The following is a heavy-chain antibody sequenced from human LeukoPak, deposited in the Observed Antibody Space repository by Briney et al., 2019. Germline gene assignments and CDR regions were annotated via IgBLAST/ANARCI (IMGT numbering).Heavy chain of an antibody. CDR2: ISAYNGNT. J-gene: IGHJ5*02. V-gene: IGHV1-18*01. D-gene: IGHD6-13*01. CDR3: ARDPQYSSSWYGINWFDP. CDR1: GYTFTIYG. Sequence: ASVNVSCKSSGYTFTIYGISWVRQAPGQGLEWMGWISAYNGNTNYAQKLQGRVTMTTDTSTSTAYMELRSLRSDDTAVYYCARDPQYSSSWYGINWFDPWGQGTLVTVSS.